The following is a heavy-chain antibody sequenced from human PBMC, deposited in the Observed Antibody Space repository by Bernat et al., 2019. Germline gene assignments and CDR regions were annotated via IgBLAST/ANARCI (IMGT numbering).Heavy chain of an antibody. CDR3: AAAPSQVPAANIWFDP. CDR1: GYTFINYG. J-gene: IGHJ5*01. Sequence: QVQLLQSGTDVKKPGASLRVSCKASGYTFINYGITWVRQAPGQGLEWMGWINPYNGNTNYAQTVQGSVTMTTDTSTSTAYMVMTSLRSDDTAVYYCAAAPSQVPAANIWFDPWGQGTLVTVSS. CDR2: INPYNGNT. D-gene: IGHD2-2*01. V-gene: IGHV1-18*01.